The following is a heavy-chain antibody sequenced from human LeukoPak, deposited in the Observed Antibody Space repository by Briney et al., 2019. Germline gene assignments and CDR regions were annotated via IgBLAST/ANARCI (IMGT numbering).Heavy chain of an antibody. CDR2: ISSSGSTI. Sequence: GGSLRLSCAASGFTFSDYYMSWIRQAPGKGLEWVSYISSSGSTIYYADSVKGRFTISRDNAKNSLYLQMNSLRAEDTAVYYCARVNRGSVADLYYFDYWGQGTLVTVSS. CDR1: GFTFSDYY. J-gene: IGHJ4*02. V-gene: IGHV3-11*01. D-gene: IGHD3-10*01. CDR3: ARVNRGSVADLYYFDY.